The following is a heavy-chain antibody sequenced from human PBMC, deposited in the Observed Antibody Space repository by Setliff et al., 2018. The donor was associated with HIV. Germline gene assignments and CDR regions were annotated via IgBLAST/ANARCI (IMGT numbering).Heavy chain of an antibody. Sequence: GASVKVSCAASRFTFSSYAMSWVRQAPGKGLEWVSAISGSGGSTYYADSVKGRFTISRDNSKNTLYLQMNSLRAEDTAVYYCAKMGSPVGPDAFDIWGQGTMVTVSS. V-gene: IGHV3-23*01. CDR1: RFTFSSYA. J-gene: IGHJ3*02. CDR2: ISGSGGST. CDR3: AKMGSPVGPDAFDI. D-gene: IGHD3-16*01.